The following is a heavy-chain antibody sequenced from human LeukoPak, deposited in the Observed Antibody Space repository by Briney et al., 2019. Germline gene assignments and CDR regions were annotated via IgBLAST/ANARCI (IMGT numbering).Heavy chain of an antibody. V-gene: IGHV3-23*01. CDR2: ISGSGGST. J-gene: IGHJ3*02. CDR1: GFTFNNHA. Sequence: PGGSLRLSCAASGFTFNNHALTWVRQTPGKGLEWVSAISGSGGSTYYADSVKGRFTISRDNSKNTLYLQMNSLRAEDTAVYYCARGNRPGGLDAFDIWGQGTMVTVSS. CDR3: ARGNRPGGLDAFDI. D-gene: IGHD3-10*01.